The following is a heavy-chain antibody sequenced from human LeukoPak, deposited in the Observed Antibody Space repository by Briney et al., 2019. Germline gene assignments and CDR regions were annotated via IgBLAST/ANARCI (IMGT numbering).Heavy chain of an antibody. CDR1: GGSISSYY. V-gene: IGHV4-39*01. J-gene: IGHJ4*02. D-gene: IGHD6-19*01. CDR3: ARHDQWLVRSGGFDC. Sequence: SETLSLTCTVSGGSISSYYWGWIRQPPGKGLEWIGSIYYSGSTYYNPSLKGRVTISVDTSKNQFSLKLSSVTAADTAVYYCARHDQWLVRSGGFDCWGQGTLVTVSS. CDR2: IYYSGST.